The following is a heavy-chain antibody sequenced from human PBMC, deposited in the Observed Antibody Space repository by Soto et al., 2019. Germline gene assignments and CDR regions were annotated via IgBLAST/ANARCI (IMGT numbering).Heavy chain of an antibody. V-gene: IGHV2-5*02. CDR3: AHSIAVAGEGTVAVGYFDY. Sequence: QITLKESGPTLVKPTQTLTLTCTFSGFSLSTSGVGVGWIRQPPGKALEWLALIYWDDDKRYSPSLKSRLTITKDTSKNQVVLTMTNMDPVDTATYYCAHSIAVAGEGTVAVGYFDYWGQGTLVTVSS. D-gene: IGHD6-19*01. J-gene: IGHJ4*02. CDR1: GFSLSTSGVG. CDR2: IYWDDDK.